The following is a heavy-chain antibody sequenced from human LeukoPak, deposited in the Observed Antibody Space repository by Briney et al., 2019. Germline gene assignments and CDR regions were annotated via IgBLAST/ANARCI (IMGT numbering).Heavy chain of an antibody. V-gene: IGHV3-30*18. J-gene: IGHJ4*02. Sequence: GGSLRLSCAASGFTVSDNYMSWVRQAPGKGLEWVAVISYDGSNKYYADSVKGRFTISRDNSKNTLYLQMNSLRAEDTAVYYCANVYCSGGSCSPFDYWGQGTLVTVSS. CDR3: ANVYCSGGSCSPFDY. CDR2: ISYDGSNK. CDR1: GFTVSDNY. D-gene: IGHD2-15*01.